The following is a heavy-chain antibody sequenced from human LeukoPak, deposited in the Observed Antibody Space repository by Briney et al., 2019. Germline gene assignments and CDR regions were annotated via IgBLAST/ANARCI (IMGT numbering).Heavy chain of an antibody. V-gene: IGHV4-4*07. Sequence: KPSETLSLTCTVSGGSISSYYWSWIRQPAGKGLEWIGRIYTSGTTNYSPSLKRRVTMSVDTSKNQFSLKLSSVTAADTAVYYCARDPRQWEPLGDYSYMDVWGKGTTVTVSS. CDR1: GGSISSYY. CDR3: ARDPRQWEPLGDYSYMDV. D-gene: IGHD1-26*01. J-gene: IGHJ6*03. CDR2: IYTSGTT.